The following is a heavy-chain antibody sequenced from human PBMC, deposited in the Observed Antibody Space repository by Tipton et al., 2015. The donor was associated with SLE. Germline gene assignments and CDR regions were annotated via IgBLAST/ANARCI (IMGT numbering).Heavy chain of an antibody. CDR3: GRHDGQLDAFNT. V-gene: IGHV4-59*08. CDR2: VYYSGST. CDR1: GGSINRNY. D-gene: IGHD6-19*01. J-gene: IGHJ3*02. Sequence: TLSLTCTVSGGSINRNYWSWIRQPPGKGLEWIGYVYYSGSTNYNPSLKSRVTISVDTSKNQFSLKLRSVTAADTALYYCGRHDGQLDAFNTWGQGPRVTVPS.